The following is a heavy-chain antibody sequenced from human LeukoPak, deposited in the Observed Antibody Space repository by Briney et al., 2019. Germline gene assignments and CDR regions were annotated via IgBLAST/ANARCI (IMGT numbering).Heavy chain of an antibody. Sequence: GGSLRPSCVASGFTFSSYGMHWVRQAPGKGLEWVAVISYDGSNKYYADSVKGRFTISRDNSKNTLYLQMNSLRAEDTAVYYCASLMVRGARDWFDPWGQGTLVTVSS. J-gene: IGHJ5*02. CDR2: ISYDGSNK. V-gene: IGHV3-30*03. CDR1: GFTFSSYG. CDR3: ASLMVRGARDWFDP. D-gene: IGHD3-10*01.